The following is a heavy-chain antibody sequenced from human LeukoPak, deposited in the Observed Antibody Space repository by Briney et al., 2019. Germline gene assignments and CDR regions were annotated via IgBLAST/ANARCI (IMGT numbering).Heavy chain of an antibody. V-gene: IGHV5-51*01. J-gene: IGHJ4*02. Sequence: GESLKISCKGSGYSFTSYWIGWVRQMPGKGLEWMGIIYPGDSDTRYSPAFQGQVTISADKSISTAYLQWSSLKASDTAMYYCARGTEIMSGVVVNVDYWGQGTLVTVSS. CDR3: ARGTEIMSGVVVNVDY. CDR1: GYSFTSYW. D-gene: IGHD3-22*01. CDR2: IYPGDSDT.